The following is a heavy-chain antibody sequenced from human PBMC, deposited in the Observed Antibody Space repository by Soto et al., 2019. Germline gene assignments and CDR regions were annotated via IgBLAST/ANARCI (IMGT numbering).Heavy chain of an antibody. J-gene: IGHJ4*02. Sequence: SLTQSVPYAISRARLSVSNASGNFVRRSQARGLWWVGRTYYTSKCNNDYSGSVKSRITVTPDTSKNQFYLHLKSVTPEDTAVYYCARASASYESSVSYFDDWGQGAMVTVSS. CDR1: RARLSVSNAS. D-gene: IGHD3-22*01. CDR3: ARASASYESSVSYFDD. V-gene: IGHV6-1*01. CDR2: TYYTSKCNN.